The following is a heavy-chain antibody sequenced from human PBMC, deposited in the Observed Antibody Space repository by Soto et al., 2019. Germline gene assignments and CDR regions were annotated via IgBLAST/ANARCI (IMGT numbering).Heavy chain of an antibody. D-gene: IGHD1-26*01. Sequence: SETLSLTCGVSGYSISSGYHWGWIRQPPGKGLEYIASIYYSGSSYYNPSLKSRVTISVDTSKNQFSLRLSSVTAADTAVYYCARVVTVQWELNAFHIWGQGTMVTVSS. CDR2: IYYSGSS. CDR1: GYSISSGYH. J-gene: IGHJ3*02. V-gene: IGHV4-38-2*01. CDR3: ARVVTVQWELNAFHI.